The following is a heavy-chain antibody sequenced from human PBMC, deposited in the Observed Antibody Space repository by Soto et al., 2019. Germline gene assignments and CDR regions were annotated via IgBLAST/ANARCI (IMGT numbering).Heavy chain of an antibody. CDR2: INPNNGGT. CDR1: GYTFTGYY. J-gene: IGHJ6*02. V-gene: IGHV1-2*02. Sequence: QVQLVQSGAEVKKPGASLKVSCKASGYTFTGYYIHWVRQAPGQGLEWLGYINPNNGGTRFEQRFQDRVIMTRDTTFNTTYVELSRLTSDDTAVYYCARGGGQTYYYHPIDVWGQGTTVTVSS. CDR3: ARGGGQTYYYHPIDV. D-gene: IGHD3-16*01.